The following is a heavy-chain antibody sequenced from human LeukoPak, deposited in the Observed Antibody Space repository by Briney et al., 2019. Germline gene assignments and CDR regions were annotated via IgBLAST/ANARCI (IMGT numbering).Heavy chain of an antibody. CDR2: ILSDGTAK. V-gene: IGHV3-30*18. CDR1: GFTFSSSG. Sequence: GGSLRLSCAASGFTFSSSGMHWVRQAPGKGLQWVAVILSDGTAKHYVDSVKGRFTISRDNAKNTVYLQMNSLRPEDTALYYCVKDHRFQTPHDLPGNWFDAWGQGTLVTVSS. D-gene: IGHD1-1*01. J-gene: IGHJ5*02. CDR3: VKDHRFQTPHDLPGNWFDA.